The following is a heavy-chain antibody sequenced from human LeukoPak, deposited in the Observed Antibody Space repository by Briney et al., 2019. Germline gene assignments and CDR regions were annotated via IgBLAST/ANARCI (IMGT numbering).Heavy chain of an antibody. J-gene: IGHJ5*02. CDR3: ARASSPNNWFDP. V-gene: IGHV4-34*01. CDR1: GGSFSGYY. Sequence: ASETLSLTCAVYGGSFSGYYWSWIRKPPGKGLEWIGEINHSGSTNYNPSLKSRVTISVDTSKNQFSLKLSSVTAADTAVYYCARASSPNNWFDPWGQGTLVTVSS. CDR2: INHSGST.